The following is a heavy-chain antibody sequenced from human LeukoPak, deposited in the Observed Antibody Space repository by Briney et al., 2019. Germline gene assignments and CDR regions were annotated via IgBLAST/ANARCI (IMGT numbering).Heavy chain of an antibody. CDR1: GFTFGDYG. D-gene: IGHD2-21*02. J-gene: IGHJ4*02. CDR3: AKDLGGYCGSICYPLDY. CDR2: ISWNSGTI. Sequence: PGRSLRLSCAASGFTFGDYGMHWVRQTPGKGLEWVSGISWNSGTISYADSVKGRFTISRDNTKNSLYLQMNSLRPEDTAFYYCAKDLGGYCGSICYPLDYWGQGTLVTVSS. V-gene: IGHV3-9*01.